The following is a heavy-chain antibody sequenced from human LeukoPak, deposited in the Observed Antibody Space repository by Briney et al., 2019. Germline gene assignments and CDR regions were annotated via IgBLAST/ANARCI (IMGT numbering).Heavy chain of an antibody. CDR2: ISGSGRST. V-gene: IGHV3-23*01. CDR3: ARPHSGYDFQGLCY. Sequence: GGSLRLSCAASGFTFSNYAMSWVRQAPGRGLEWVSGISGSGRSTYYADSVEGRFTISRDNSKNTLYLQMNSLRAEDTAVYYCARPHSGYDFQGLCYWGQGTLVTVSS. CDR1: GFTFSNYA. J-gene: IGHJ4*02. D-gene: IGHD5-12*01.